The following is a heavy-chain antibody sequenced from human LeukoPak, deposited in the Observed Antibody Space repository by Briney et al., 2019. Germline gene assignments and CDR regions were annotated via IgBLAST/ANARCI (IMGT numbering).Heavy chain of an antibody. J-gene: IGHJ3*02. Sequence: GGSLRLSCAASGFTFSHYAMIWVRQAPGRGLEWDSAIRSGGGGTLYADSVKGRFTISRDNSKNTLFLQMNNMRAEDTAVYYCARDPNGDYVGAFEMWGPGTKVTVS. D-gene: IGHD4-17*01. CDR2: IRSGGGGT. CDR3: ARDPNGDYVGAFEM. V-gene: IGHV3-23*01. CDR1: GFTFSHYA.